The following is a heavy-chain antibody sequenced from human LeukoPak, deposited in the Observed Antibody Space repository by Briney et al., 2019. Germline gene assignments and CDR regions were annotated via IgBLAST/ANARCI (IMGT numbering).Heavy chain of an antibody. D-gene: IGHD6-19*01. Sequence: SETLSLTCTVSGGSISSSSYYWGWIRQPPGKGLEWIGSIYYSGSTYYNPSLKSRVTISVDTSKNQFSLKLSSVTAADTAVYYCARLRIAVAANWFGPWGQGTLVTVSS. J-gene: IGHJ5*02. V-gene: IGHV4-39*01. CDR1: GGSISSSSYY. CDR3: ARLRIAVAANWFGP. CDR2: IYYSGST.